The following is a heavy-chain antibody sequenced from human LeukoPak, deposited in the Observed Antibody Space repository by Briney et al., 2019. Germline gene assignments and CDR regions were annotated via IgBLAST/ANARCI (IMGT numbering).Heavy chain of an antibody. J-gene: IGHJ4*02. V-gene: IGHV4-34*01. CDR1: GGSFSGYY. CDR3: ARGGVHYDY. D-gene: IGHD1-1*01. Sequence: SETLSLTCAVYGGSFSGYYWSWIRQPPGKGLEWIGEINHSGSTNYNPSLESRVTISVDTSKNQFSLKLSSVTAADTAVYYCARGGVHYDYWGQGTLVTVSS. CDR2: INHSGST.